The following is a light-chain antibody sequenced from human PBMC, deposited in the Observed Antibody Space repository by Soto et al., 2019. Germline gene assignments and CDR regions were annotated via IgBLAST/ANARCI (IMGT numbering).Light chain of an antibody. J-gene: IGKJ5*01. V-gene: IGKV1-5*01. CDR2: DAS. CDR3: QQYNSYSIT. CDR1: QSISSW. Sequence: DIQMTQSPSTLSGSVGDRVTITCRASQSISSWLAWYQQKPGKAPKLLIYDASSLERGVPSRFSGSGSGTEFTLTSSSLQPADVATYYCQQYNSYSITFGQGTRLEIK.